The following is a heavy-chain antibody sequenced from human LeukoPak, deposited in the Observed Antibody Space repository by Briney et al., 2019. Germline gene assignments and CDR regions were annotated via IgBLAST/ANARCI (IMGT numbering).Heavy chain of an antibody. D-gene: IGHD4/OR15-4a*01. CDR2: ISYDGSNK. Sequence: GGSLRLSCAASGFTFSSYAMHWVRQAPGKGLEWVAVISYDGSNKYYAGSVKGRFTISRDNSKNTLYLQMNSLRAEDTAVYYCARDGVVLQRRAFDIWGQGTMITVSS. J-gene: IGHJ3*02. CDR1: GFTFSSYA. V-gene: IGHV3-30-3*01. CDR3: ARDGVVLQRRAFDI.